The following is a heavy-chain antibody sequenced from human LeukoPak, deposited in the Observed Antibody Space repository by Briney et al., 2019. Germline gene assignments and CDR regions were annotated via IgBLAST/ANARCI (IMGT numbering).Heavy chain of an antibody. D-gene: IGHD6-19*01. J-gene: IGHJ6*02. CDR3: AKNVEVAGTWYYYDGMDV. CDR1: GFTFSGYA. CDR2: ISGSGGST. Sequence: PGASLRLSCAASGFTFSGYAMSRVRQSPGKGLEWVSTISGSGGSTYYADSVKGRFTISRDNSKNTLFLQMNSLRAEDTAVYYCAKNVEVAGTWYYYDGMDVWGQGTTVTVSS. V-gene: IGHV3-23*01.